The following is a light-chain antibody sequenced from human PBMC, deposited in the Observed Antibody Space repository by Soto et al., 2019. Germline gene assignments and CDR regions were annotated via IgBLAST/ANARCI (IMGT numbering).Light chain of an antibody. CDR1: QGVSSY. J-gene: IGKJ5*01. V-gene: IGKV3D-11*01. CDR2: DAS. CDR3: QYHGSSPIT. Sequence: MVLTHSPGTLSLSPRESSNLSSRASQGVSSYLAWYQQKPGQAPRLLIYDASNRATGIPARFSGSGPGTDFTLTISSLEPEDFALFYCQYHGSSPITFGQGTRLEIK.